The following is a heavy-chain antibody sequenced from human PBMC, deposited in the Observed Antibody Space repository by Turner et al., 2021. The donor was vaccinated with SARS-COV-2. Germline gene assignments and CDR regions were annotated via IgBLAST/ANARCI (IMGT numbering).Heavy chain of an antibody. J-gene: IGHJ3*02. CDR3: ARQGDYYDSSGYYPDAFDI. CDR1: GFTFSSYT. CDR2: ISSSSSYI. Sequence: EVQLVESGGGLVKPGGSLRLSCAASGFTFSSYTMDWVRQAPGKGLEWVSSISSSSSYIYYAASVKGRFTISRDNAKNSLYLQMNSLRAEDTAVFYCARQGDYYDSSGYYPDAFDIWGQGTMVTVSS. V-gene: IGHV3-21*01. D-gene: IGHD3-22*01.